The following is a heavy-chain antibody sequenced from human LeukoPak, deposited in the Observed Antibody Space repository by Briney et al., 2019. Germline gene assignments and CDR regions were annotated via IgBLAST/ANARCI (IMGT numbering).Heavy chain of an antibody. V-gene: IGHV1-69*06. CDR3: ARDNGGTAMAYYYYYYMDV. D-gene: IGHD5-18*01. Sequence: ASVKVSCKASGGTFSNYGISWVRQAPGQGLEWMGGIIPIFGTTNYAQKFQGRVTITADKSTSTAYMELSSLRSEDTAVYYCARDNGGTAMAYYYYYYMDVWGKGTTVIISS. J-gene: IGHJ6*03. CDR1: GGTFSNYG. CDR2: IIPIFGTT.